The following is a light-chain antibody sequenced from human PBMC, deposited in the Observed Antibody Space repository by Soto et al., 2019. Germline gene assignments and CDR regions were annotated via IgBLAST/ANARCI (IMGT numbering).Light chain of an antibody. V-gene: IGKV3-15*01. Sequence: EIVMTQSPGTLSVSPGEGATLSCRASQSVSTNLAWYQQKPDQAPRLLLYGASTTATGMPARFSGSGSGTEFTLTISSLQAEDFAVYYCQQYYTCHRTFGQGTRVEIK. CDR1: QSVSTN. CDR3: QQYYTCHRT. CDR2: GAS. J-gene: IGKJ1*01.